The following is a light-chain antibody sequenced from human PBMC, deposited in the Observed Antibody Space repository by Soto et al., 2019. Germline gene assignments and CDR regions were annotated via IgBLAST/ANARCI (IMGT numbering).Light chain of an antibody. CDR1: QSVSASQ. J-gene: IGKJ5*01. CDR2: GAS. CDR3: QQYTGPPTT. Sequence: PGERATLSCRTSQSVSASQLAWYQQKPGQAPRLLIYGASTRAAGIPDRFSGSGSGTDFTLTITRLEPEDSAVYFCQQYTGPPTTFGQGTRLEI. V-gene: IGKV3-20*01.